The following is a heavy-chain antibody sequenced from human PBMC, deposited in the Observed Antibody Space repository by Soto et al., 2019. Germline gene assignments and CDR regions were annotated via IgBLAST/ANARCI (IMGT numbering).Heavy chain of an antibody. Sequence: PSETLSLTCAVYGGSFSCYYWSWIRQPPGKGLEWIGEINHSGSTNYNPSLKSRVTISVDTSKNQFSLKLSSVTAADTAVYYCARGGGKLLWFGELHYYYGMDVWGQGTTVTVS. CDR1: GGSFSCYY. J-gene: IGHJ6*02. CDR3: ARGGGKLLWFGELHYYYGMDV. D-gene: IGHD3-10*01. CDR2: INHSGST. V-gene: IGHV4-34*01.